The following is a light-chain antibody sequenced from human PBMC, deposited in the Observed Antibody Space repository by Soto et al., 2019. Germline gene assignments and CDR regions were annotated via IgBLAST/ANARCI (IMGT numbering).Light chain of an antibody. Sequence: EVVLTQSPATLSLSPGERATLSCRASENVRTFVDWYQQKPGQAPRLLIYGASNRATGIPARFSGSGSGTDFTLTISNLEPEDFAVYYCQQHSHWPQWWFGQGTKVDIX. V-gene: IGKV3-11*01. J-gene: IGKJ1*01. CDR2: GAS. CDR3: QQHSHWPQWW. CDR1: ENVRTF.